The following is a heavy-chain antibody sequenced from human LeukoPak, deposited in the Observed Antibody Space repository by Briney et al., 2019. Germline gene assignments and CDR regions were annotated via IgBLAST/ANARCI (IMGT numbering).Heavy chain of an antibody. CDR2: IYHSGST. J-gene: IGHJ2*01. CDR3: ARGYDSSGYRDNWYFDL. V-gene: IGHV4-30-2*01. D-gene: IGHD3-22*01. CDR1: GGSISSGGYS. Sequence: SETLSLTCAVSGGSISSGGYSWSWIRQPPGKGLEWIGYIYHSGSTYYNPSLKSRVTISVDRSKNQFSLKLSSVTAADTAVYYCARGYDSSGYRDNWYFDLWGRGTLVTVSS.